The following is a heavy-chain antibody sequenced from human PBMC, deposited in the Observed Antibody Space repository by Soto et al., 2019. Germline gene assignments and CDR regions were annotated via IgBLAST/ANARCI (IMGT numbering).Heavy chain of an antibody. Sequence: KPSETLSLTCTVSGGSISSGGYYWSWIRQHPGKGLEWIGYIYYSGSTYYNPSLKSRVTISVDRSKNQFSLKLSSVTAADTAVYYCARVRGYCSGGSCYPNWFDPWGQGTLVTVSS. CDR3: ARVRGYCSGGSCYPNWFDP. D-gene: IGHD2-15*01. CDR1: GGSISSGGYY. CDR2: IYYSGST. V-gene: IGHV4-31*03. J-gene: IGHJ5*02.